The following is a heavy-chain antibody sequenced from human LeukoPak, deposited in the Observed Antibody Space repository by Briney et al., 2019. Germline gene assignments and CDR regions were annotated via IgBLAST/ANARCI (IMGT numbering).Heavy chain of an antibody. V-gene: IGHV4-34*01. Sequence: SETLSLTCAVYGGSFSGYYWSWIRQPPGKGLEWIGEINHSGSTNYNPSLKSRVTISIDTSKNQFSLKLTSVTAADTAVYYCTRDNARFYDVLTGYLHWGQGTLVTVSS. CDR3: TRDNARFYDVLTGYLH. J-gene: IGHJ4*02. CDR1: GGSFSGYY. CDR2: INHSGST. D-gene: IGHD3-9*01.